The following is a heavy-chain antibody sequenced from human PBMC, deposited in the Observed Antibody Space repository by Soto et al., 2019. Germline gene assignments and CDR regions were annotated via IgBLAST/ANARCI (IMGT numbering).Heavy chain of an antibody. J-gene: IGHJ4*02. D-gene: IGHD4-17*01. CDR1: GYTFTSYA. Sequence: QVQLVQSGAEVKKPGASVKVSCKASGYTFTSYAMHWVRQAPGQRLEWMGWINAGNGNTKYSQKFQGRVTITRDTSASTAYMELSSLRSEDTAVYYCARDFRVTGHYPYSYYFDYWGQGTLVTVSS. CDR3: ARDFRVTGHYPYSYYFDY. CDR2: INAGNGNT. V-gene: IGHV1-3*01.